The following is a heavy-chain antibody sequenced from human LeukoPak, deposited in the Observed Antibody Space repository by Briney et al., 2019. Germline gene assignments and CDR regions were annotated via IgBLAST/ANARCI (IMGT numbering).Heavy chain of an antibody. V-gene: IGHV3-23*01. J-gene: IGHJ3*02. CDR1: GFTISSYS. Sequence: GGSLRLSCAASGFTISSYSMNWVRQAPGKGLEWVSAISGSGGSTYYADSVKGRFTISRDNSKNTLYLQMNSLRAEDTAVYYCAKPRLEWLVRDAFDIWGQGTMVTVSS. D-gene: IGHD6-19*01. CDR3: AKPRLEWLVRDAFDI. CDR2: ISGSGGST.